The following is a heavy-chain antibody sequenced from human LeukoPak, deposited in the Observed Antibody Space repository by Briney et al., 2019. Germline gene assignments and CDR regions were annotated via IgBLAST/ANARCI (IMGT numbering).Heavy chain of an antibody. Sequence: ASVKVSCKASGYTFTSYGISWVRQAPGQGLEWMGWISAYNGNTNYAQKLRGRVTMTTDTSTSTAYMELRSLRSDDTAVYYCARSRSKIAARLTDYWGQGTLVTVSS. CDR1: GYTFTSYG. CDR2: ISAYNGNT. V-gene: IGHV1-18*01. D-gene: IGHD6-6*01. CDR3: ARSRSKIAARLTDY. J-gene: IGHJ4*02.